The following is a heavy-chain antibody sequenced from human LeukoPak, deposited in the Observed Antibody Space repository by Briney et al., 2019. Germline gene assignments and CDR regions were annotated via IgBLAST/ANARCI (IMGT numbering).Heavy chain of an antibody. J-gene: IGHJ6*03. CDR1: GFTFSSYE. D-gene: IGHD3-3*01. V-gene: IGHV3-21*01. Sequence: PGGSLRLSCAASGFTFSSYEMNWVRQAPGKGLEWVSSISSSSSYIYYADSVKGRFTISRDNAKNSLYLQMNSLRAEDTAVYYCARVGYYDFWSGYYFYYYYMDVWGKGTTVTVSS. CDR2: ISSSSSYI. CDR3: ARVGYYDFWSGYYFYYYYMDV.